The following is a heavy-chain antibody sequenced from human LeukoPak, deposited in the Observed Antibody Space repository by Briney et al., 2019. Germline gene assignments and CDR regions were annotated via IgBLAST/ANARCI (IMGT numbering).Heavy chain of an antibody. J-gene: IGHJ4*02. V-gene: IGHV2-5*02. Sequence: SGPTLVKPTQTLTLTCTFSGFSLSTSGVGVGWIRQPPGKALEWFALIYWDNDKRYSPSLKSRVTITKDTSKNQVVLRMTNMDPVDIATYYCAHLSKYCTSGVCYYFDYWGQGTLVTVSS. CDR2: IYWDNDK. CDR1: GFSLSTSGVG. D-gene: IGHD2-8*01. CDR3: AHLSKYCTSGVCYYFDY.